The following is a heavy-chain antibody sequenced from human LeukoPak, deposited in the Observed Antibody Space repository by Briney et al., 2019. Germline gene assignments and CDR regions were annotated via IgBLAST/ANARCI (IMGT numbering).Heavy chain of an antibody. CDR1: GFTFSSDG. CDR3: ARDKRNFDY. Sequence: GGSLRLSCAASGFTFSSDGMHWVRQAPGKGLEWVAVIWYDGSNKYYAASVKGRFTISRDNSKNTRYLQMNSLRAEDTAVYYCARDKRNFDYWGQGTLVTVSS. V-gene: IGHV3-33*01. D-gene: IGHD5-24*01. CDR2: IWYDGSNK. J-gene: IGHJ4*02.